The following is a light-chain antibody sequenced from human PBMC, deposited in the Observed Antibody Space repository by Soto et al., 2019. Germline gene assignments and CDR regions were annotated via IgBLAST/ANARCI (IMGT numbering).Light chain of an antibody. V-gene: IGKV3-20*01. CDR2: GAS. CDR1: QRISTSY. CDR3: QQYGSSYMYT. Sequence: EIVLTQSPGTLSLSPGEKATLSSRASQRISTSYLSWYKQNPGQAPRPLIYGASSRATGIPDRFSGSGSGTYFTLTISRLEPDDFAVYYCQQYGSSYMYTFGQGTKLEIK. J-gene: IGKJ2*01.